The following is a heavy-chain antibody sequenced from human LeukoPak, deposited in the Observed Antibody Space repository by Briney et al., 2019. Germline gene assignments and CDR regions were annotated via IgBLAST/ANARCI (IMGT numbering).Heavy chain of an antibody. J-gene: IGHJ3*02. D-gene: IGHD5-12*01. CDR2: ISSDGSNK. CDR3: ATEYSVFAFDI. Sequence: PGRSLRLSCAASGFTFSSYGMHWVRQAPGKGLEWVAVISSDGSNKYYAGSVKGRFTISRDNSKNTLYLQMNSLRAEDTAIYYCATEYSVFAFDIWGQGTVVAVSS. V-gene: IGHV3-30*03. CDR1: GFTFSSYG.